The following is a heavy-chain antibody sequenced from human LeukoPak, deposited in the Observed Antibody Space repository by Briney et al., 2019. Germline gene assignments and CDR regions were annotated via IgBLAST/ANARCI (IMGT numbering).Heavy chain of an antibody. V-gene: IGHV3-23*01. Sequence: GGSLRLSCAASGFTFSNYPMSWVRQAPGKGLAWVSLINCSGGSTYYADYVKGRFTISRDNSKNTLYLQMNSLRAEDTAVYYCAKAPDSVVVPAKHPGGDYYYGMDVWGQGPTVAVSS. CDR1: GFTFSNYP. CDR3: AKAPDSVVVPAKHPGGDYYYGMDV. J-gene: IGHJ6*02. D-gene: IGHD2-2*01. CDR2: INCSGGST.